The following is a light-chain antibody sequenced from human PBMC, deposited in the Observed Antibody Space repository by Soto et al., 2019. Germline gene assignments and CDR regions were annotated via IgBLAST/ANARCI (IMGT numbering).Light chain of an antibody. V-gene: IGKV1-9*01. J-gene: IGKJ1*01. Sequence: DIQLTQSPSFLSASVGDKVTITCRASQGIANFLAWFQQKPGRAPNLLIYTAATLQGGVPSRFSDSGSGTEFTLTITSLQAEDFATYYCQQFYAFPRTFGQGTKVDIK. CDR2: TAA. CDR1: QGIANF. CDR3: QQFYAFPRT.